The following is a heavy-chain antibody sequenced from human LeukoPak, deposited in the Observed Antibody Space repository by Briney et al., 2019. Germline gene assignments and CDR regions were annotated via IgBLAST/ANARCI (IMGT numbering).Heavy chain of an antibody. CDR2: INRDGSGT. Sequence: GGSLRLSCAASGFTFSSYWMHWVRQAPGKGLVWVSRINRDGSGTVYADFVKGRFTISRDNAKNTLYLEMYSLRAEDTAVYYCARGPRVWGTNWGGWFDPWGQGTLVTVSS. V-gene: IGHV3-74*01. J-gene: IGHJ5*02. CDR3: ARGPRVWGTNWGGWFDP. D-gene: IGHD3-16*01. CDR1: GFTFSSYW.